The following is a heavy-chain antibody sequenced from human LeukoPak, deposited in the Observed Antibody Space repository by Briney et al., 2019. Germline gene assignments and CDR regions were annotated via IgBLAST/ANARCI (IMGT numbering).Heavy chain of an antibody. CDR3: AKASYGGNSHFDY. Sequence: PGGSLRLSCAASGFTFSSYAMSWVRQAPGKGLEWVSAIGGSGGSTYYADSVKGRFTISRDNSKNTLYLQMNSLRAEDTAVYYCAKASYGGNSHFDYWGQGTLVTVSS. J-gene: IGHJ4*02. CDR2: IGGSGGST. V-gene: IGHV3-23*01. CDR1: GFTFSSYA. D-gene: IGHD4-23*01.